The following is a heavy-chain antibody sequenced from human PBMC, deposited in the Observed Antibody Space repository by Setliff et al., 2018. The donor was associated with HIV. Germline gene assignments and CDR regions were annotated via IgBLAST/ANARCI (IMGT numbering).Heavy chain of an antibody. D-gene: IGHD5-12*01. Sequence: ASVKVSCKTSGGTFSSYAVSWVRQAPGQGLEWMGGIIPIFGTTKYAQKFQGRVTITADESTSAAYMELSSLRSEDTAVYYCARVGEMATIGYSYYYMDVWGKGTTVTVSS. CDR2: IIPIFGTT. V-gene: IGHV1-69*13. CDR1: GGTFSSYA. J-gene: IGHJ6*03. CDR3: ARVGEMATIGYSYYYMDV.